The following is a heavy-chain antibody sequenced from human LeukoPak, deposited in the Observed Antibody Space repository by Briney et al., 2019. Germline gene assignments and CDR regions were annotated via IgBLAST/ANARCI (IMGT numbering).Heavy chain of an antibody. CDR2: ISASGGSA. CDR1: GFTFSNSD. J-gene: IGHJ3*01. Sequence: PGGSLRLSCAASGFTFSNSDMNWVRQAPGKGLEWVSFISASGGSAHYADSVRGRFTISRDNSKNTLYLQINSLRAEDTAVYYCAKAGSYSDISVYPLASFDFWGQGTMVTVSS. D-gene: IGHD3-22*01. CDR3: AKAGSYSDISVYPLASFDF. V-gene: IGHV3-23*01.